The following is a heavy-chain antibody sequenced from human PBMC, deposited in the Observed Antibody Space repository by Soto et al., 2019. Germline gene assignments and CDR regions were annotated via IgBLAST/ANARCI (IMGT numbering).Heavy chain of an antibody. J-gene: IGHJ3*02. CDR3: ARHHHYDSSHDALDI. D-gene: IGHD3-22*01. Sequence: GESLKISCNGSGYSFTSYWIGWVRQMPGKGLEWMGIIYPGDSDTRYSPSFQGQVTISADKSISTAYLQWSSLKASDTAMYYCARHHHYDSSHDALDIWGQGTMVTVS. CDR1: GYSFTSYW. CDR2: IYPGDSDT. V-gene: IGHV5-51*01.